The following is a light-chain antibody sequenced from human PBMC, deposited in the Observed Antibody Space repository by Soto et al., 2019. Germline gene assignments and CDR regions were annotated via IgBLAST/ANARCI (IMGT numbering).Light chain of an antibody. Sequence: EIVMTQSPATLSVSPGERAALSCRASQSVSSNLAWYQQKPGQAPRLLIYGASTRATGIPARFSGSGFGTEFTLTISSLQSEDFAVYYCQQYNNWLRTFGQGTKVDIK. CDR1: QSVSSN. J-gene: IGKJ1*01. V-gene: IGKV3-15*01. CDR2: GAS. CDR3: QQYNNWLRT.